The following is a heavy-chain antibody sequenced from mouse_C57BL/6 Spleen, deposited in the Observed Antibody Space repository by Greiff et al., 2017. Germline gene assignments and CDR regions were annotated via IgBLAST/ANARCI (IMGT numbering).Heavy chain of an antibody. V-gene: IGHV10-1*01. J-gene: IGHJ1*03. CDR2: IRSKSNNYAT. CDR3: VRQNNYWYFDV. Sequence: GGGLVQPKGSLKLSCAASGFSFNTYAMNWVRQAPGKGLEWVARIRSKSNNYATYYADSVKDRFTISGDDSESMLYLQMNNLKTEDTAMYYCVRQNNYWYFDVWGTGTTVTVSS. CDR1: GFSFNTYA. D-gene: IGHD5-2*01.